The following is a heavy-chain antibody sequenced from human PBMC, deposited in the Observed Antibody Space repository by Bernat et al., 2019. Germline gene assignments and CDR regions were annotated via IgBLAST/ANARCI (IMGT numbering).Heavy chain of an antibody. CDR2: ISSSSSYI. V-gene: IGHV3-21*01. D-gene: IGHD5-12*01. J-gene: IGHJ5*02. CDR3: ARDPDDDLRYSGYDWGWFDP. Sequence: EVQLVESGGGLVKPGGSLRLSCAASGFTFSSYSMNWVRQAPGKGLEWVSSISSSSSYIYYADSVKGRFTISRDNAKNSLYLQMNSLRAEDTAVYYCARDPDDDLRYSGYDWGWFDPWGQGTLVTVSS. CDR1: GFTFSSYS.